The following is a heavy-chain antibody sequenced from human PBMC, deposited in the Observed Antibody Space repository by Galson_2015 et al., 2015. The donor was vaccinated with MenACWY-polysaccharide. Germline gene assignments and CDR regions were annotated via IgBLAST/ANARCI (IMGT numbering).Heavy chain of an antibody. Sequence: SLRLSCAASGFTFSTYWMNWVRQVPGKGQVWVSHINYDGRTTSYADSVRGRFTISRDNAKSTLYLQMSSLRAEDTAIYYCVRGYSGGGDYWGQGTLVTVSS. D-gene: IGHD2-15*01. CDR3: VRGYSGGGDY. V-gene: IGHV3-74*01. J-gene: IGHJ4*02. CDR2: INYDGRTT. CDR1: GFTFSTYW.